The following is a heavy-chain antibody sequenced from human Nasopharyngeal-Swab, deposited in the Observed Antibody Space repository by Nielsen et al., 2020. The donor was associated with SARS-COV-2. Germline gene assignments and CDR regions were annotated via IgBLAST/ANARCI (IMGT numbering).Heavy chain of an antibody. V-gene: IGHV3-30-3*01. CDR3: ARGDVWGSYHPFDY. J-gene: IGHJ4*02. CDR1: GFTFSSYT. CDR2: DGSNK. Sequence: GESLKISCAASGFTFSSYTMYWVRQAPGKGLEWVAVDGSNKDYADSVKGRFTISRDNPRNTLYLQMDSLRAEDTAFYYCARGDVWGSYHPFDYWGQGILVTVSS. D-gene: IGHD3-16*02.